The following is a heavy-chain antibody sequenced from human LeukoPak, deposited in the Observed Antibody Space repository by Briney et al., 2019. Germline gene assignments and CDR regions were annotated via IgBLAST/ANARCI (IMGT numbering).Heavy chain of an antibody. J-gene: IGHJ4*02. D-gene: IGHD3-3*01. CDR3: ARITIFGVVGDY. V-gene: IGHV4-34*01. CDR1: GGSFSGYY. Sequence: PSETLSLTCAVYGGSFSGYYWSWIRQPPGKGLEWIGEINHSGSTNYNPSLKSRVTISVDTSKNQFSLKLSSVTAADTAVYYCARITIFGVVGDYWGQGTLVTVSS. CDR2: INHSGST.